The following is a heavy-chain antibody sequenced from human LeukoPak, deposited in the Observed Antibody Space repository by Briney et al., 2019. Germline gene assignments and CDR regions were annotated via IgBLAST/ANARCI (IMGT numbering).Heavy chain of an antibody. CDR3: ARDFSDVGTVPPA. V-gene: IGHV3-30*04. J-gene: IGHJ1*01. CDR2: TTFDGRNN. Sequence: PGGSLRLSCAASGFTFRLFAMHWVRQSPGRALEWVAVTTFDGRNNYYADSVKGRFTISRDNSKKTLYLQMESLRAEDTAVYYCARDFSDVGTVPPAWGQGTLVIVSS. CDR1: GFTFRLFA. D-gene: IGHD5-18*01.